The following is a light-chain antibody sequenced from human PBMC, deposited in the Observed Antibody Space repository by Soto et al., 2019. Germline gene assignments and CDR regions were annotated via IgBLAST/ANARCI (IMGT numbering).Light chain of an antibody. CDR2: AAS. J-gene: IGKJ4*01. Sequence: DIQMTHSPSALSASVGDRVTITCRASQSITNYLNWYQHKPGQAPNLLIYAASTLQAGVPSRFRGSGSGTDFTLTISSLQPEDFATYFCQQSNSSPPTFGGGTRWIS. CDR3: QQSNSSPPT. CDR1: QSITNY. V-gene: IGKV1-39*01.